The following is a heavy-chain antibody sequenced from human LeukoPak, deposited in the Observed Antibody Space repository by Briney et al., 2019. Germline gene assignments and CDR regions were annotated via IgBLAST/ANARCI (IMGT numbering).Heavy chain of an antibody. CDR3: ARGVCAPFDS. J-gene: IGHJ4*02. CDR2: IKQDGSEK. Sequence: GGSLRLSCAASGFSLSNYWMSWVRQAPGKGLEWVANIKQDGSEKNYVDSVKGRFTISSDNAKNSLILQMNSLRDEDTAVYYCARGVCAPFDSWGQGTLVSVSS. D-gene: IGHD4/OR15-4a*01. CDR1: GFSLSNYW. V-gene: IGHV3-7*01.